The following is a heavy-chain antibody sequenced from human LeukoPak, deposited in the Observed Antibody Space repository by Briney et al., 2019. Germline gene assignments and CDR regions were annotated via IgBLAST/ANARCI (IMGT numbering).Heavy chain of an antibody. CDR1: GYTLTELS. V-gene: IGHV1-2*02. J-gene: IGHJ6*03. Sequence: ASVKVSCKVSGYTLTELSMHWVRQAPGQGLEWMGWINPNSGGTNYAQKFQGRVTMTRDTSISTAYMELSRLRSDDTAVYYCARGPARDGCNLISHYYYMDVWGKGTTVTVSS. CDR3: ARGPARDGCNLISHYYYMDV. D-gene: IGHD5-24*01. CDR2: INPNSGGT.